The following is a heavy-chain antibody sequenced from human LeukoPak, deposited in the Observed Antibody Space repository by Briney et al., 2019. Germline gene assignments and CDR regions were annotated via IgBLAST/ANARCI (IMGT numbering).Heavy chain of an antibody. V-gene: IGHV3-33*06. D-gene: IGHD3-22*01. CDR1: GFTFSNYA. CDR2: IWSAENNK. CDR3: AKDDDVSSRYSRFEN. Sequence: GGSLRLSCAASGFTFSNYAMSWVRQAPGKGLEWVAVIWSAENNKYYADSVQGRFTISRDNSKNTVFLQMNSLRAEDTAVYYCAKDDDVSSRYSRFENWGQGTLVTVSS. J-gene: IGHJ4*02.